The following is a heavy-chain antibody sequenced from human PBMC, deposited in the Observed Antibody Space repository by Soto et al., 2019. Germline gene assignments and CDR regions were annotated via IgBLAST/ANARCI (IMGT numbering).Heavy chain of an antibody. V-gene: IGHV4-61*01. J-gene: IGHJ4*02. CDR3: TRDLVYSSAWLDTI. CDR1: GGSVSTKNYY. CDR2: ISSSGTT. Sequence: PSETLSLTCSVSGGSVSTKNYYWSWIRQPPGKGLEWIGYISSSGTTSYNPSLKSRVTISGDTSQNQLSLKLSSVTTADTAVYYCTRDLVYSSAWLDTIWGQGTQVTVSS. D-gene: IGHD6-19*01.